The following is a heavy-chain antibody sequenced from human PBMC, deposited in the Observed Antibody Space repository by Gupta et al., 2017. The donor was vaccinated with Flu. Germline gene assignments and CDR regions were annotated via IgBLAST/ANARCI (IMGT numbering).Heavy chain of an antibody. CDR2: ISGHNGIT. CDR3: VRDAMNRGTFDY. Sequence: QVQLVQSGAEVKKAGASVKVSCKAVGYTFTSYGISWVRQAPGQGPEWMGWISGHNGITNYAQKLQVRVTMTTDTSTGTAYMELRSLRQDETAVYFCVRDAMNRGTFDYWGQGTLVAVSS. CDR1: GYTFTSYG. D-gene: IGHD3-10*01. V-gene: IGHV1-18*01. J-gene: IGHJ4*02.